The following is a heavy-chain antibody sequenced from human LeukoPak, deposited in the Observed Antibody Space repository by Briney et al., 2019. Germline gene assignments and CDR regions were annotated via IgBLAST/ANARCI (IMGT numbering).Heavy chain of an antibody. D-gene: IGHD1-26*01. V-gene: IGHV3-66*01. Sequence: GGSLRLSCAASGFTVNSNDMSWVRQAPGKGREWVSVIDSGGRTYYADSVKGRFTISRDNSKNTLDLQMNSLRAEDTAVYYCAREEARWEWFDPWGQGTLVTVSS. CDR3: AREEARWEWFDP. CDR1: GFTVNSND. CDR2: IDSGGRT. J-gene: IGHJ5*02.